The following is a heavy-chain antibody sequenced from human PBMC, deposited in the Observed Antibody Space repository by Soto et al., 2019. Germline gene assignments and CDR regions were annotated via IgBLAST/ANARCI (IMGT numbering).Heavy chain of an antibody. CDR2: ISAYNGNT. CDR1: GYTFTSYG. D-gene: IGHD2-15*01. CDR3: ARDFGYCSGGSCYTLDY. J-gene: IGHJ4*02. V-gene: IGHV1-18*04. Sequence: ASLKFSCKSSGYTFTSYGISWVRQAPGQGLEWMGWISAYNGNTNYAQKLQGRVTMTTDTSTSTAYMELRSLRSDDTAVYYCARDFGYCSGGSCYTLDYWGQGALVTVSS.